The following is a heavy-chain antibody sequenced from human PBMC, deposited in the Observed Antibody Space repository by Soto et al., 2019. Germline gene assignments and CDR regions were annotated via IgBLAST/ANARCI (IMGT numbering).Heavy chain of an antibody. CDR2: MHYTGSA. CDR1: GGSTSTYY. D-gene: IGHD1-26*01. CDR3: ARAVVGGVTTNIDS. Sequence: SETLSLTCTVSGGSTSTYYWTWIRQPPGKGLEWIGYMHYTGSAYYNPSLKSRVAISVGTSKNQFSLDLRSVTAADTAVYYCARAVVGGVTTNIDSWGQGTLVTVSS. V-gene: IGHV4-59*01. J-gene: IGHJ4*02.